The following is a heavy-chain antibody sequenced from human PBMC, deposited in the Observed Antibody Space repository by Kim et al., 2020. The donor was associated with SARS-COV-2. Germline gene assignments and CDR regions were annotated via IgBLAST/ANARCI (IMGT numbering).Heavy chain of an antibody. CDR2: IYYSGST. CDR1: GGSISSYY. CDR3: ARDRYYGSGSYYSNVNWFDP. D-gene: IGHD3-10*01. J-gene: IGHJ5*02. Sequence: SETLSLTCTVSGGSISSYYWSWIRQPPGKGLEWIGYIYYSGSTNYNPSLKSRVTISVDTSKNQFSLKLSSVTAADTAVYYCARDRYYGSGSYYSNVNWFDPWGQGTLVTVSS. V-gene: IGHV4-59*13.